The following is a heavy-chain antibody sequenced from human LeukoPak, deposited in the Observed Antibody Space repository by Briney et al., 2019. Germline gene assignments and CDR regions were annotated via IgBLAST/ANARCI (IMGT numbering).Heavy chain of an antibody. CDR1: GGSFSGYY. D-gene: IGHD4-23*01. J-gene: IGHJ6*02. V-gene: IGHV4-34*01. CDR2: INRSGST. CDR3: ARSVKDEYGGNSYYYYYGMDV. Sequence: SETLSLTCAVYGGSFSGYYWSWIRQPPGKGLEWIGEINRSGSTNYNPSLKSRVTISVDTSKNQFSLKLSSVTAADTAVYYCARSVKDEYGGNSYYYYYGMDVWGQGTTVTVSS.